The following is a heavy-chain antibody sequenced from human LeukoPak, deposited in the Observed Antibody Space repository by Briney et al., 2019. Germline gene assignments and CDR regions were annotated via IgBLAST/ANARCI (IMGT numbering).Heavy chain of an antibody. J-gene: IGHJ5*02. CDR2: TVCRSKWYY. CDR1: GDSVSINSAA. Sequence: SQTLSLICAISGDSVSINSAAWHWIRQSPSRVLEWQRRTVCRSKWYYDYAVSVQSRITINADTSKNQFSLHLNSATPEDTAVYYCARSTALVGDDWVDPWGQGTLVTVSS. D-gene: IGHD2-21*01. V-gene: IGHV6-1*01. CDR3: ARSTALVGDDWVDP.